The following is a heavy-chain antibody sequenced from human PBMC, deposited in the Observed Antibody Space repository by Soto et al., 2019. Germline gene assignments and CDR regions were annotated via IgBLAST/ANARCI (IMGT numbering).Heavy chain of an antibody. J-gene: IGHJ4*02. Sequence: QVQLQQWGAGLLKPSETLSLTCAVYGGSFSGYYWSWSSQPPGKGLEWIGEINHSGSTNYNPSLKSRVTISVDTSKNQFSLKLSSVTAADTAVYYCARGGPVLWFGELGYWGQGTLVTVSS. D-gene: IGHD3-10*01. CDR2: INHSGST. V-gene: IGHV4-34*01. CDR1: GGSFSGYY. CDR3: ARGGPVLWFGELGY.